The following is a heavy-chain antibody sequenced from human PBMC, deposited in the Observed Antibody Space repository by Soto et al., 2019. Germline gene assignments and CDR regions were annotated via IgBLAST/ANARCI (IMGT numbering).Heavy chain of an antibody. D-gene: IGHD2-15*01. Sequence: GASVKVSCKASGGTFSSYAISWVRQAPGQGLEWMGGIIPIFGTANYAQKFQGRVTITADESTSTAYMELSSLRSEDTAVYYCARGYGCSGGSCNWFDPWGQGTLVTSPQ. CDR1: GGTFSSYA. CDR3: ARGYGCSGGSCNWFDP. CDR2: IIPIFGTA. V-gene: IGHV1-69*13. J-gene: IGHJ5*02.